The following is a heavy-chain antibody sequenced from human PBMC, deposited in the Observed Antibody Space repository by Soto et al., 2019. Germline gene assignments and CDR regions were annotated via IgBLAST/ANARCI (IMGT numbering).Heavy chain of an antibody. Sequence: EVQLVESGGGLVKPGGSLRLSCAASGFIFSSYSMNWVRQAPGKGLEWVSSISSSSSYIYYADSVKGRFTISRDNAKNSLYLQMNSRRAEDTAVYYCARPYGSGTYYFHGLDVWGQGTTVTVSS. CDR2: ISSSSSYI. J-gene: IGHJ6*02. CDR3: ARPYGSGTYYFHGLDV. D-gene: IGHD3-10*01. V-gene: IGHV3-21*01. CDR1: GFIFSSYS.